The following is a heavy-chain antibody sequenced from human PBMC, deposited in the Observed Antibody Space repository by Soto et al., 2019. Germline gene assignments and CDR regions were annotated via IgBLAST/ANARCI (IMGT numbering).Heavy chain of an antibody. J-gene: IGHJ6*02. D-gene: IGHD3-9*01. V-gene: IGHV4-34*01. CDR3: ARYHVHDILNAYSGYYYYCMDV. CDR2: INHSGST. CDR1: GGSFSGYY. Sequence: SETLSLTCAVYGGSFSGYYWSWIRQPPGKGLEWIGEINHSGSTNYNPSLKSRVTISVDTSKNQFSLKLSSVTAADTAVYYCARYHVHDILNAYSGYYYYCMDVWGQETTVTVSS.